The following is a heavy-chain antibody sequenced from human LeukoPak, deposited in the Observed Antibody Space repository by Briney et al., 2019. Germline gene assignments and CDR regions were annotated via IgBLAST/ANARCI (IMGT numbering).Heavy chain of an antibody. CDR1: GFGFSSYW. CDR2: IDQGGSVR. J-gene: IGHJ4*02. CDR3: ARDPESSSFDL. D-gene: IGHD6-13*01. Sequence: GGSLRLSCAASGFGFSSYWMSWVRQTPEKGLEFVANIDQGGSVRNYMGSLKGRCTISRDNAKKSLYLEINSLRADDTAVYYCARDPESSSFDLWGRGALVTVSS. V-gene: IGHV3-7*01.